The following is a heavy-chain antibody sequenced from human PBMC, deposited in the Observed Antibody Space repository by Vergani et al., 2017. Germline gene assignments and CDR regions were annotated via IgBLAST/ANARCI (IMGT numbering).Heavy chain of an antibody. CDR2: IRYDGSNK. V-gene: IGHV3-30*02. J-gene: IGHJ4*02. D-gene: IGHD6-19*01. CDR1: GFTFSSYG. CDR3: AKDVGSGWYGGGY. Sequence: QVQLVESGGGVVQPGGSLRLSCAASGFTFSSYGMHWVRQAPGKGLEWVAFIRYDGSNKYYADSVKGRFTISRDNSKNTLYLQMNSLRAEDTAVYYCAKDVGSGWYGGGYWGQGTLVTVSS.